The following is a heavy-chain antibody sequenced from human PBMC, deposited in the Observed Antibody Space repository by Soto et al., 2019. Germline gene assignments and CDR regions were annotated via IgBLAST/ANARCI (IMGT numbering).Heavy chain of an antibody. V-gene: IGHV2-5*02. D-gene: IGHD1-1*01. CDR3: AHRAGLQGNWNGGYFDF. CDR2: IYWDDYN. CDR1: GFSLSTNGVG. Sequence: QITLKESGPTRVKPTQTLTLTCTFSGFSLSTNGVGLGWIRQPPGKALERLALIYWDDYNRYSPSLKRSLTITKDNSKHQVVLTMTTMDPVDTAPYYCAHRAGLQGNWNGGYFDFWGQGALVTVSS. J-gene: IGHJ4*02.